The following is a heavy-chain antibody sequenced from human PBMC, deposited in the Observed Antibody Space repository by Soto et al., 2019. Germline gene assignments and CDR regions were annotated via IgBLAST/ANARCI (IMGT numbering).Heavy chain of an antibody. CDR1: GYSFTSYW. D-gene: IGHD6-19*01. Sequence: GESLKISCKGSGYSFTSYWIGWVRQMPGKGLEWMGIIYPGDSDTRYSPSFQGQVTISADKSISTAYLQWSSLKASDTAMYYCARFPGDSSGWYKGFDYWGQGTLVTVSS. CDR2: IYPGDSDT. J-gene: IGHJ4*02. V-gene: IGHV5-51*01. CDR3: ARFPGDSSGWYKGFDY.